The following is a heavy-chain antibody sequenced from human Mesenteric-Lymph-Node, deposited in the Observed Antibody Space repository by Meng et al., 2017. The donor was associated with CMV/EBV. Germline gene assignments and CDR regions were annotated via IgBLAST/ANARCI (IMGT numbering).Heavy chain of an antibody. CDR2: LSGSGGTT. J-gene: IGHJ4*02. D-gene: IGHD3-3*01. V-gene: IGHV3-23*01. Sequence: GESLKISCAASGFTFSSYAMSWVRQAPGKGLEWVSGLSGSGGTTYADSVKGRFTISRDTSKNTLYLQMNSLGAEDTAIYYCAKRAGDYDFWSGYYPVEFYFDYWGQGTQVTVSS. CDR1: GFTFSSYA. CDR3: AKRAGDYDFWSGYYPVEFYFDY.